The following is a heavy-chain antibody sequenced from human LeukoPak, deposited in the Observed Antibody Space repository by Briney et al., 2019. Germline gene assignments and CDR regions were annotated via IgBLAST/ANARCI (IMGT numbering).Heavy chain of an antibody. D-gene: IGHD3-10*01. Sequence: SETLSPPPPVSGGSLRSESYHRGWVPQPPGNRLGGIAYIFNSGSSNYNPSLKSRVTISVDTSKNQFSLKLSSVTAADTAVYYCARHYGYYYYYGMDVWGQGTTVTVSS. CDR2: IFNSGSS. V-gene: IGHV4-61*01. CDR1: GGSLRSESYH. CDR3: ARHYGYYYYYGMDV. J-gene: IGHJ6*02.